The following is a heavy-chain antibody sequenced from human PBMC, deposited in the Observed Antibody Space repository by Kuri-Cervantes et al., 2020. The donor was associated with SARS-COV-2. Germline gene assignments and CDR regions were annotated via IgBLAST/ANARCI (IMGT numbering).Heavy chain of an antibody. D-gene: IGHD3-16*02. CDR2: IRTKHYGGAT. J-gene: IGHJ3*02. Sequence: GGSLRLSCSVSGFIFGDYAMGWFRQAPGKGLEWVGFIRTKHYGGATQYVASVKGRFTISRDDSKSIAYLQMNSLKTEDTAVYYCSRAYEYDYVWGNYRDPYEPRKTVDIWGQGTMVTVSS. V-gene: IGHV3-49*03. CDR1: GFIFGDYA. CDR3: SRAYEYDYVWGNYRDPYEPRKTVDI.